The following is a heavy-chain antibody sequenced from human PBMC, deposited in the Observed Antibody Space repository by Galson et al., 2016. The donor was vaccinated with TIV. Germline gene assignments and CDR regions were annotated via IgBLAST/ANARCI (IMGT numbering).Heavy chain of an antibody. D-gene: IGHD6-19*01. J-gene: IGHJ5*02. V-gene: IGHV3-7*01. Sequence: SLRLSCADSGSTFSSSWMNWVRQAPGKGLEWVANINGDGSEIKYVAYVKGRVTISRDNAKNSLYLQMSNLRVEDTAIYYCAQWLGTSNAWGQGTLVTVSS. CDR2: INGDGSEI. CDR3: AQWLGTSNA. CDR1: GSTFSSSW.